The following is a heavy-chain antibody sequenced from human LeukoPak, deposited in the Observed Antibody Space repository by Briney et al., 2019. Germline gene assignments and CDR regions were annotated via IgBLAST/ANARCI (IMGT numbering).Heavy chain of an antibody. D-gene: IGHD6-13*01. CDR2: IIPIFGTA. V-gene: IGHV1-69*06. CDR1: GGTFSSYA. J-gene: IGHJ4*02. CDR3: ARVDSSSWYVAFDY. Sequence: SVKVSCKASGGTFSSYAISCVRQAPGQGLEWMGGIIPIFGTANYAQKFQGRVTITADKSTSTAYMELSSLRSEDTAVYYCARVDSSSWYVAFDYWGQGTLVTVSS.